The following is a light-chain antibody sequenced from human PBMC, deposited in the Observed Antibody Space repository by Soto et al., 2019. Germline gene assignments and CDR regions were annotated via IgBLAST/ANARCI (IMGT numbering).Light chain of an antibody. V-gene: IGLV2-14*01. Sequence: QSALTQPASVSGSPGQSIAISCTGTSSDVGGYSYVSWYQQQPGKAPKLVISDVSNRPSGVSDRFSGSKSGNTAPLTISGLQTEDEADYYCASYTTSSTNVFGTGTKVTVL. CDR2: DVS. CDR1: SSDVGGYSY. J-gene: IGLJ1*01. CDR3: ASYTTSSTNV.